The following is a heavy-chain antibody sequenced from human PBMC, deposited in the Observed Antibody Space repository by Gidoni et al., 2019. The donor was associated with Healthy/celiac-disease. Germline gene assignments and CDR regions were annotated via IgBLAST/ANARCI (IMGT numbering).Heavy chain of an antibody. J-gene: IGHJ6*02. CDR1: GYSLTSYW. V-gene: IGHV5-10-1*03. CDR2: IDPSDSYT. D-gene: IGHD3-16*01. Sequence: EVQLVQSGAEVKKPGESLRISCKGSGYSLTSYWISWVRQMPGKGLEWMGRIDPSDSYTNYSPSFQGHVTISADKSISTAYLQWSSLKASDTAMYYCARHRLGQLFRGTTRMDVWGQGTTVTVSS. CDR3: ARHRLGQLFRGTTRMDV.